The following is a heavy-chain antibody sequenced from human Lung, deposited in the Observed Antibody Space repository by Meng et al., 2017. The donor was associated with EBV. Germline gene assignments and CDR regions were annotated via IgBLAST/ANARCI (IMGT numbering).Heavy chain of an antibody. J-gene: IGHJ4*02. V-gene: IGHV1-18*01. D-gene: IGHD6-19*01. CDR2: ISCYNGDT. Sequence: QLQLVQSGAEVKKPGASVRDSCKASGYTFTHHGISWIRQAPGQGLEWMGWISCYNGDTNYAQKLQGRVTMTTDTSTNTAYMDLRGLRSDDTAVYYCARDPSNTSGRYAYFDYWGQGTLVTVSS. CDR3: ARDPSNTSGRYAYFDY. CDR1: GYTFTHHG.